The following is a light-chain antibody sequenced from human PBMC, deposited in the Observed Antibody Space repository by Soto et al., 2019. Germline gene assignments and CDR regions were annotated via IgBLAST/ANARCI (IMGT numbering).Light chain of an antibody. V-gene: IGKV3D-20*02. CDR1: QSVPSTY. CDR2: CAS. Sequence: EIVLTQSPGTLSLSPGERATLSCRASQSVPSTYLAWYQQKPGQAPRLLIYCASTRAPGIPDRFSGSGSGTDFTLTISSLEPEDFAVYYCQQRSNWITFGQGTRLEIK. CDR3: QQRSNWIT. J-gene: IGKJ5*01.